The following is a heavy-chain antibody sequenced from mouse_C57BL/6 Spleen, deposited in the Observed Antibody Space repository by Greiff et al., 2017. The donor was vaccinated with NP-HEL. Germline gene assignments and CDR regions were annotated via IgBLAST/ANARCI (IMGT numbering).Heavy chain of an antibody. D-gene: IGHD2-10*02. CDR3: ARGSILDY. Sequence: VQLQQPGAELVRPGSSVKLSCKASGYTFTSYWMDWVKQRPGQGLEWIGNIYPSDSETHYNQKFKDKATLTVDKSSSTAYMQLSSLTSEDSAVYYCARGSILDYWGQGTSVTVSS. CDR2: IYPSDSET. V-gene: IGHV1-61*01. CDR1: GYTFTSYW. J-gene: IGHJ4*01.